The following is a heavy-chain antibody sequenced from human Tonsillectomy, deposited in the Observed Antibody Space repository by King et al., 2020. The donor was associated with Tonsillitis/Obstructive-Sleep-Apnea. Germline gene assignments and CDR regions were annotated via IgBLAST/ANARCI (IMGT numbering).Heavy chain of an antibody. CDR3: ASGYYDFWSGYSQNPFFDY. V-gene: IGHV5-51*01. CDR1: GYSFTSYW. J-gene: IGHJ4*02. CDR2: IYPGDSDT. Sequence: VQLVQSGAEVKKPGESLKISCKGSGYSFTSYWIGWVRQMPGKGLEWMGIIYPGDSDTRYSPSFQSHGTISADKSIITASLQWSSLKASDTAMYYCASGYYDFWSGYSQNPFFDYWGQGTLVTVSS. D-gene: IGHD3-3*01.